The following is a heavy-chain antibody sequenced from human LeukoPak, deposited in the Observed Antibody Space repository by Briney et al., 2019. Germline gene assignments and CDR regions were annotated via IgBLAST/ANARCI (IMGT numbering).Heavy chain of an antibody. J-gene: IGHJ5*02. V-gene: IGHV4-59*08. D-gene: IGHD3-10*01. CDR2: IYYSGST. CDR1: GGSISSYY. CDR3: ARQAHYGSAQRGFDP. Sequence: PSETLSLTCTVSGGSISSYYWSWIRQPPGKGLEWIGYIYYSGSTNYNPSLNSRVTISVDTSKNQFSLKLSSVTAADTAVYHCARQAHYGSAQRGFDPWGQETLVAVSS.